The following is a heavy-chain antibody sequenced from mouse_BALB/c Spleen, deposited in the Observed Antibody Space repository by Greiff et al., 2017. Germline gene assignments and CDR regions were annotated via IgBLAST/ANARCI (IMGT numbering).Heavy chain of an antibody. V-gene: IGHV1S135*01. D-gene: IGHD1-1*01. J-gene: IGHJ4*01. CDR1: GYSFTDYN. CDR2: IDPYNGGT. Sequence: VHVKQSGPELVKPGASVKVSCKASGYSFTDYNMYWVKQSHGKSLEWIGYIDPYNGGTSYNQKFKGKATLTVDKSSSTAFMHLNSLTSEDSAVYYCAISYYYGSSYYAMDYWGQGTSVTVSS. CDR3: AISYYYGSSYYAMDY.